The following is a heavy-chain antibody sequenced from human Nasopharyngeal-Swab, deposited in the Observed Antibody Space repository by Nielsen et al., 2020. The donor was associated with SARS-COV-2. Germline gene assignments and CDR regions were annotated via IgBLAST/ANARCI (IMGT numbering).Heavy chain of an antibody. CDR1: GFTFSNYR. CDR2: INGDGSSL. D-gene: IGHD2/OR15-2a*01. J-gene: IGHJ4*02. CDR3: ARGRGSSTSMIGY. V-gene: IGHV3-74*01. Sequence: GGSLRLSCAASGFTFSNYRMHWVRQAPGKGLVWVSLINGDGSSLNYADFVKGRFTISTDNATRTLYLEMNSLIAEDTAVYYCARGRGSSTSMIGYWGQGTLVTVSS.